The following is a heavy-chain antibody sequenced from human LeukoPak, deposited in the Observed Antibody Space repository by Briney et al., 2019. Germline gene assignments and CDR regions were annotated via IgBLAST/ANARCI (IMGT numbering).Heavy chain of an antibody. CDR3: AKAIHSSSSGVVDY. V-gene: IGHV3-30*02. D-gene: IGHD6-6*01. CDR1: GFVFSNYA. J-gene: IGHJ4*02. CDR2: IRYDGSNK. Sequence: GGSLRLSCAASGFVFSNYAMHWVRQAPGKGLEWVTFIRYDGSNKYYAESVKGRFTISRDNSKNTLYLQMNSLRAEDTAVYYCAKAIHSSSSGVVDYWGQGTLVTVSS.